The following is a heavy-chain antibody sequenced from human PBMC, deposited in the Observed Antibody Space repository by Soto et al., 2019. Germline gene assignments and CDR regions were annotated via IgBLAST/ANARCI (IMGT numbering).Heavy chain of an antibody. CDR2: INGYTGNT. J-gene: IGHJ6*02. Sequence: GASVKVSCKASGYTFTSYGLSWVRQAPGQGLEWMGWINGYTGNTNHAQKFQGRVTMTTDTSTNTAYLDLWTLISDDTAVYYCARSWVTGKGGIDVWGQGTTVTVSS. V-gene: IGHV1-18*01. D-gene: IGHD3-16*01. CDR1: GYTFTSYG. CDR3: ARSWVTGKGGIDV.